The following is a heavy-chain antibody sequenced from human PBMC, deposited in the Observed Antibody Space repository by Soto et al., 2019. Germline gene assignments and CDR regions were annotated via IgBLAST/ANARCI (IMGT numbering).Heavy chain of an antibody. D-gene: IGHD2-2*01. V-gene: IGHV3-48*01. Sequence: GGSLRLSCVASGFTFSSYSMNWVRQAPGKGLEWVSYISSSSSTIYYADSVKGRFTISRDNAKNSLYLQMNSLRAEDTAVYYCARDRQGGYCSSTSCPDAFDIWGQGTMVTV. CDR3: ARDRQGGYCSSTSCPDAFDI. J-gene: IGHJ3*02. CDR1: GFTFSSYS. CDR2: ISSSSSTI.